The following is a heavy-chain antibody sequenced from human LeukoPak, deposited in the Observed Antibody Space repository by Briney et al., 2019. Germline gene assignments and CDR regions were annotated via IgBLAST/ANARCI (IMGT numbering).Heavy chain of an antibody. J-gene: IGHJ4*02. CDR1: GFTFSSYG. D-gene: IGHD2-15*01. CDR2: ISYDGTNK. V-gene: IGHV3-30*18. CDR3: AKDLSPWGKLVVVAANFDY. Sequence: GGSLRLSCAASGFTFSSYGMHWVRQAPGKGLEWVAFISYDGTNKYYADSVRGRFTISRDNSKNTLYLQMNSLRAEDTAVYYCAKDLSPWGKLVVVAANFDYWGQGTLVTVSS.